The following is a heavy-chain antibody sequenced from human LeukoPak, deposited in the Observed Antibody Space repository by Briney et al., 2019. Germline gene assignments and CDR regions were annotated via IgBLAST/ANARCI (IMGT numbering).Heavy chain of an antibody. CDR3: ARDRCSGCSCYRTHYMDV. J-gene: IGHJ6*03. D-gene: IGHD2-15*01. CDR1: GGSISSYY. Sequence: PSETLSVTCTVSGGSISSYYWSWIRQPAGKGLEWIGRIYTSGSTNYNPSLKSRVTISVDKSKNQCSLKLSSVTAADTAAYYCARDRCSGCSCYRTHYMDVWGKGTTVTVSS. V-gene: IGHV4-4*07. CDR2: IYTSGST.